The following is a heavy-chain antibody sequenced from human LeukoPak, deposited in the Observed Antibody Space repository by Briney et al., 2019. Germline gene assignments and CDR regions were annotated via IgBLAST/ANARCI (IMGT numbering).Heavy chain of an antibody. J-gene: IGHJ4*02. CDR1: GYTFTSYY. D-gene: IGHD3-10*01. CDR2: INPSGGST. CDR3: ARVLFYYGSGSYSGLDY. V-gene: IGHV1-46*01. Sequence: PGGSLRLSCKASGYTFTSYYMHWVRQAPGQGLEWMGIINPSGGSTSYAQKFQGRVTMTRDTSTSTVYMELSSLRSEDTAVYYCARVLFYYGSGSYSGLDYWGQGTLVTVSS.